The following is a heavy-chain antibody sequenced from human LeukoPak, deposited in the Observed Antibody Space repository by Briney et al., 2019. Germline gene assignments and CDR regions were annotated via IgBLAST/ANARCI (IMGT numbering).Heavy chain of an antibody. CDR2: FDPEDGET. CDR1: GYTLTELS. D-gene: IGHD3-9*01. Sequence: ASVKVSCKVSGYTLTELSMHWVRQAPGKGLEWVGGFDPEDGETIYAQKFQGRVTMTEDTSTDTAYMELSSLRSEDTAVYYCATQLTLTGYYRAYYFDYWGQGTLVTVSS. J-gene: IGHJ4*02. V-gene: IGHV1-24*01. CDR3: ATQLTLTGYYRAYYFDY.